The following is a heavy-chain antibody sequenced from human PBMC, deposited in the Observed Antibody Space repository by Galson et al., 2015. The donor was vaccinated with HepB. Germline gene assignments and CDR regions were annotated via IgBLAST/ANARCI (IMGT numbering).Heavy chain of an antibody. CDR1: GFTFSSYG. CDR3: AKDQGNGDYHDAFDI. CDR2: ISYDGSNK. Sequence: SLRLSCAASGFTFSSYGMHWVRQAPGKGLEWVAVISYDGSNKYYADSVKGRFTISRDNSKNTLYLQMNSLRAEDTAVYYCAKDQGNGDYHDAFDIWGQGTMVTVSS. V-gene: IGHV3-30*18. J-gene: IGHJ3*02. D-gene: IGHD4-17*01.